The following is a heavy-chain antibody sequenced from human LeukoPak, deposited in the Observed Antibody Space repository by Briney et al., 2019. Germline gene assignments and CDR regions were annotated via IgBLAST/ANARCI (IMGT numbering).Heavy chain of an antibody. CDR3: ARAWPLEDILTGYYSKGYYYYYYYMDV. D-gene: IGHD3-9*01. V-gene: IGHV1-8*02. J-gene: IGHJ6*03. Sequence: GSSVKVSCKASGGTFSSYAISWVRQAPGQGLEWMGWMNPNSGNTGYAQKFQGRVTMTRNTSISTAYMELSSLRSEDTAVYYCARAWPLEDILTGYYSKGYYYYYYYMDVWGKGTTVTISS. CDR2: MNPNSGNT. CDR1: GGTFSSYA.